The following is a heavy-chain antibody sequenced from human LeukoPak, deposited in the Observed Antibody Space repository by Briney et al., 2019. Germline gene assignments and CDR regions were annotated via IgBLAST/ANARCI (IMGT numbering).Heavy chain of an antibody. V-gene: IGHV4-39*07. D-gene: IGHD5-18*01. J-gene: IGHJ4*02. CDR3: ARRNPLAHGVTFDY. CDR2: ISDGGDT. Sequence: SETLSLTCSVSGGSITSGTYFWGWIRQAPGKGLEWIATISDGGDTYYNPSLKSRGFISIDTSRNQFSLKLSSVTAADTAVYYCARRNPLAHGVTFDYWGQGTLVTVSS. CDR1: GGSITSGTYF.